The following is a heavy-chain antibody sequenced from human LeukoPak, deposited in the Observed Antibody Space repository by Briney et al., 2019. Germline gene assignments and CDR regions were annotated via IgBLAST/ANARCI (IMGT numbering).Heavy chain of an antibody. CDR3: ARESHGDYDWFDP. V-gene: IGHV4-59*01. CDR2: IYYSGST. D-gene: IGHD4-17*01. J-gene: IGHJ5*02. Sequence: PSETLSLTCTVSGGSISSYYWSWIRQPPGKGLEWTGYIYYSGSTNYNPSLKSRVTISVDTSKNQFSLKLSSVTAADTAVYYCARESHGDYDWFDPWGQGTLVTVSS. CDR1: GGSISSYY.